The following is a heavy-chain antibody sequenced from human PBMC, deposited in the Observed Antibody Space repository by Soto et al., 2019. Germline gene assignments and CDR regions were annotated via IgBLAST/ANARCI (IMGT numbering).Heavy chain of an antibody. CDR3: ARGGVALVTKKMLY. CDR1: GYTFTTYA. Sequence: ASVKVSCKASGYTFTTYAIHWVRQAPGQRLEWMGWINAGNGNTKYSQNFQGRVTITRDTSASTAYMELSSLRSEDTAVYYCARGGVALVTKKMLYWGQGNLVTVSS. CDR2: INAGNGNT. J-gene: IGHJ4*02. D-gene: IGHD2-21*02. V-gene: IGHV1-3*01.